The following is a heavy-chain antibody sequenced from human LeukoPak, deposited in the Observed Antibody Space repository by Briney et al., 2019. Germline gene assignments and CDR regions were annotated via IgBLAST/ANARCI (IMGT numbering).Heavy chain of an antibody. CDR1: GGSISSGGYY. Sequence: SETLSLTCTVSGGSISSGGYYWSWIRQYPGKGLEWIGFISYSGSTYYNPSLKSRVSISVDTSRSQFSLKLSSVTAADTAVYYCARCRGKLRHYAFDIWGQGTMVTVSS. D-gene: IGHD1-7*01. CDR2: ISYSGST. V-gene: IGHV4-31*02. J-gene: IGHJ3*02. CDR3: ARCRGKLRHYAFDI.